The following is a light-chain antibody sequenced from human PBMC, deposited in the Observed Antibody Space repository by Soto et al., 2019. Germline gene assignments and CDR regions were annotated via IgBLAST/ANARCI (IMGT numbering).Light chain of an antibody. J-gene: IGKJ5*01. CDR1: QSISDT. CDR3: QQYNNWPPIT. Sequence: EIVMTQSPATLFVSPGGRATLSCRASQSISDTLAWYQQKPGQAPRLLLYGASTRATGIPARFSGTGSGTEFILTISSLQSEDFAVYYCQQYNNWPPITFRQGTRLEIK. V-gene: IGKV3-15*01. CDR2: GAS.